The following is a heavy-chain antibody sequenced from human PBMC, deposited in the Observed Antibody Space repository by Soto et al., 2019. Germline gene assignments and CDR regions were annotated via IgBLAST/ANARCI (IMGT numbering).Heavy chain of an antibody. V-gene: IGHV3-30-3*01. CDR2: ISYDGSNK. CDR1: GFTFSSCA. Sequence: GGSLRLSCAASGFTFSSCAMHWVRQAPGKGLEWVAVISYDGSNKYYADSVKGRFTVSRDNSKNTLYLQVNSLRAEDTAVYYCARDKRDLRFLEWSYYFDYWGQGTLVTVSS. D-gene: IGHD3-3*01. CDR3: ARDKRDLRFLEWSYYFDY. J-gene: IGHJ4*02.